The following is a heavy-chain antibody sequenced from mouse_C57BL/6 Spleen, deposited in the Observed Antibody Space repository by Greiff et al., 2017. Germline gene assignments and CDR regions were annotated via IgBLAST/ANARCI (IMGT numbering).Heavy chain of an antibody. Sequence: QVQLQQSGAELARPGASVKMSCKASGYTFTSYTMHWVKQRPGQGLEWIGYINPSSGYTKYNQKFKDKATLTADKSSSTAYMQLSSLTSEDSAVYYCARWTVVADYYAMDYWGQGTSVTVSS. CDR2: INPSSGYT. V-gene: IGHV1-4*01. CDR3: ARWTVVADYYAMDY. J-gene: IGHJ4*01. CDR1: GYTFTSYT. D-gene: IGHD1-1*01.